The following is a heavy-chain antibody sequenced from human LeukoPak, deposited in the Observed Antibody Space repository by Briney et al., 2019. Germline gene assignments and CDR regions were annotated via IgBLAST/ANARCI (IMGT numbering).Heavy chain of an antibody. Sequence: GGSLRLSCAASGFTFSSYAMHWVRQAPGKGLEYVSAISSNGGSTYYANSVKGRFTISRDNSKNTLYLQMGSLRAEDMAVYYCARTPGTVTTGPMDVWGQGTTVTVSS. CDR1: GFTFSSYA. CDR3: ARTPGTVTTGPMDV. J-gene: IGHJ6*02. D-gene: IGHD4-17*01. CDR2: ISSNGGST. V-gene: IGHV3-64*01.